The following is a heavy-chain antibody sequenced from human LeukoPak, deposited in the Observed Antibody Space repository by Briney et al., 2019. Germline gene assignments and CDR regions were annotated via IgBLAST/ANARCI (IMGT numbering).Heavy chain of an antibody. D-gene: IGHD2-21*02. V-gene: IGHV4-59*01. CDR3: ARVGDHGREAFDI. CDR1: GGSISSYY. CDR2: IHYIGST. J-gene: IGHJ3*02. Sequence: SETLSLTCSVSGGSISSYYWSWIRQPPGKGLEWIGYIHYIGSTKYNPSLKSRVTISVDTSKNQFSLNLSSVTAADTAVYFCARVGDHGREAFDIWGQGTMVTVSS.